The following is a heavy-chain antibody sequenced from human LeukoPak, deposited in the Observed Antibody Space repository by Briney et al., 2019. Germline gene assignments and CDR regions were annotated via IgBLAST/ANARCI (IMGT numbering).Heavy chain of an antibody. CDR2: ISGSGGST. J-gene: IGHJ4*02. V-gene: IGHV3-23*01. Sequence: GRSLRLSCAASGFTFDDYAMHWVRQAPGKGLEWVSGISGSGGSTYYADSVKGRFTISRDNSKNTLYLQMNSLRAEDTAVYYCAKETSRYSSSWADYWGQGTLVTVSS. CDR3: AKETSRYSSSWADY. D-gene: IGHD6-13*01. CDR1: GFTFDDYA.